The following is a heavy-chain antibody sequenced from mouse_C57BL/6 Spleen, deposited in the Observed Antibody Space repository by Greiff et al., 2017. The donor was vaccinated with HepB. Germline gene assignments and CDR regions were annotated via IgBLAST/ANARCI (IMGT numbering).Heavy chain of an antibody. D-gene: IGHD2-3*01. J-gene: IGHJ1*03. V-gene: IGHV1-61*01. CDR2: IYPSDSET. CDR1: GYTFTSYW. Sequence: QVQLQQPGAELVRPGSSVKLSCKASGYTFTSYWMDWVKQRPGQGLEWIGNIYPSDSETHYNQKFKDKATLTVDKSSSTAYMQLSSLTSEDSAVYYGARLDDGYYGYFDVWGTGTTVTVSS. CDR3: ARLDDGYYGYFDV.